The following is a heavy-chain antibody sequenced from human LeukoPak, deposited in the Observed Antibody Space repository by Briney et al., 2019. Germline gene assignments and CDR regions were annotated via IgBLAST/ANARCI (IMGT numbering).Heavy chain of an antibody. J-gene: IGHJ4*02. D-gene: IGHD2-2*02. Sequence: GGSLRLPCAASGFTFSSYGMHWVRQAPGKGLEWVAFIRYDGSNKYYADSVKGRFTISRDNSKNTLYLQMNSLRAEDTAVYYCAKEIVVVPAAIWVGFDYWRQGTLVTVSS. CDR3: AKEIVVVPAAIWVGFDY. CDR2: IRYDGSNK. V-gene: IGHV3-30*02. CDR1: GFTFSSYG.